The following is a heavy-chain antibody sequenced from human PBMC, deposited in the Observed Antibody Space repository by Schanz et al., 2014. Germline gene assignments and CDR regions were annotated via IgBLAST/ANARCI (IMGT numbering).Heavy chain of an antibody. Sequence: QVQLVESGGGVVQPGRSLRLSCAASGFTLSSYAMHWVRQAPGKGLEWVAVISYDGSNKYYADSVKGRFTISRDNSKNTLYLQMNTLRAEDTAVYYCARAHGNNWYGKGLDYWGQGTQVTVSS. CDR2: ISYDGSNK. J-gene: IGHJ4*02. V-gene: IGHV3-30-3*01. CDR3: ARAHGNNWYGKGLDY. D-gene: IGHD1-1*01. CDR1: GFTLSSYA.